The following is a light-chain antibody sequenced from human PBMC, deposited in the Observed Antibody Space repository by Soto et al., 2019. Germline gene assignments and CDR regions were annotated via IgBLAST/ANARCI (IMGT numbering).Light chain of an antibody. CDR3: QQYGSLSWT. Sequence: EMVLTQSPGTLSLSPGDRATLSCRASQSVSSNYLAWYQQKPGQAPRLLIHGASTRATGVPDRFSGSGSGTDFTLTISRLEPEDFAVYHCQQYGSLSWTFGQGTKV. J-gene: IGKJ1*01. CDR1: QSVSSNY. CDR2: GAS. V-gene: IGKV3-20*01.